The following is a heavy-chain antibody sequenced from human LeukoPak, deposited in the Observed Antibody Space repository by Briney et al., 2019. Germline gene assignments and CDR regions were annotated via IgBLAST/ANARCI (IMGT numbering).Heavy chain of an antibody. Sequence: SETLSLTCTVSGGSISSSSYYWGWIRQPPGKGLEWIGSVYYSGSTYYNPSLKSRVTMSVDTSKNQFSLQLSSVTPEDTDVCYCARQNNTYHHYNLGWLDPWGQGTLVTVSS. CDR1: GGSISSSSYY. CDR2: VYYSGST. V-gene: IGHV4-39*01. D-gene: IGHD5-24*01. CDR3: ARQNNTYHHYNLGWLDP. J-gene: IGHJ5*02.